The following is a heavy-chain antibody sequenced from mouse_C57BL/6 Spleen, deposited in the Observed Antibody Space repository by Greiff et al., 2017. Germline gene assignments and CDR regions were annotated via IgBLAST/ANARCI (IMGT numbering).Heavy chain of an antibody. J-gene: IGHJ1*03. V-gene: IGHV3-8*01. CDR2: ISYSGST. CDR3: ARSSHYYGSSHWYFDV. Sequence: EVQLQQSGPGLAKPSQTLSLTCSVTGYSITSDYWNWIRKFPGNKLEYMGYISYSGSTYYNPSLKSRISITRDTSKNQYYLQLNSVTTEDTATYYCARSSHYYGSSHWYFDVWGTGTTVTVSS. D-gene: IGHD1-1*01. CDR1: GYSITSDY.